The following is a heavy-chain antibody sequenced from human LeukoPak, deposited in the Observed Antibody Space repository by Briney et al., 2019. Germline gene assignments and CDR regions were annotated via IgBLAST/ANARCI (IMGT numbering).Heavy chain of an antibody. CDR1: GFTFSSYW. J-gene: IGHJ4*02. Sequence: GGSLRLYCAASGFTFSSYWMSWVRQAPGKGLEWVANIKQDGSEKYYVDSVKGRFTISRDNAKNSLYLQMNSLRAEDTAVYYCARVLELYDSSGYCDYRGQGTLVTVSS. D-gene: IGHD3-22*01. CDR3: ARVLELYDSSGYCDY. CDR2: IKQDGSEK. V-gene: IGHV3-7*01.